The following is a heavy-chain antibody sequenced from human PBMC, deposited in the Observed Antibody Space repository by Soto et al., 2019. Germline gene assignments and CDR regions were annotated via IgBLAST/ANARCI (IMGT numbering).Heavy chain of an antibody. CDR3: ARVTWGPLDY. J-gene: IGHJ4*02. CDR2: TYYRSKWYN. D-gene: IGHD3-16*01. CDR1: GDSVSNIYAT. V-gene: IGHV6-1*01. Sequence: PSQTLSLTCAISGDSVSNIYATWNWIRLSPSRGLEWLGRTYYRSKWYNDYAVSAKSRITINPDTSKNQFFLQLTSVTPEDTAIYYCARVTWGPLDYWGQGTLVTVSS.